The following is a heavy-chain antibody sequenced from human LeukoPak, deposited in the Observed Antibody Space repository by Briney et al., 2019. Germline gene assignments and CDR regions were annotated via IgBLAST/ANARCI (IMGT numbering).Heavy chain of an antibody. CDR3: ARDSGALDV. Sequence: PSETLSLTCTVSGGSISSSSSYWGWIRQPPGKGLEWIGSIYHSGSTYYNPSLKSRVTISVDTSKNQFSLKLSSVTAADTAVYYCARDSGALDVWGQGTTVTVSS. J-gene: IGHJ6*02. D-gene: IGHD7-27*01. CDR2: IYHSGST. CDR1: GGSISSSSSY. V-gene: IGHV4-39*07.